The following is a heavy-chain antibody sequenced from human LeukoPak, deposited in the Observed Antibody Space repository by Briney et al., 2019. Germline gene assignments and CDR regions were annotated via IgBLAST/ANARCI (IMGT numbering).Heavy chain of an antibody. CDR1: GFTISANF. CDR2: MYSVGST. V-gene: IGHV3-66*01. J-gene: IGHJ4*02. D-gene: IGHD6-13*01. CDR3: ARDLCERRSSWLKFDY. Sequence: GGSLRLSCAASGFTISANFMSWVRQAPGKGLEWVSIMYSVGSTFYADSVKGRFTISRDPSKNSLDLQMDSLRVDDTAVYYCARDLCERRSSWLKFDYWGQGTLVTVSS.